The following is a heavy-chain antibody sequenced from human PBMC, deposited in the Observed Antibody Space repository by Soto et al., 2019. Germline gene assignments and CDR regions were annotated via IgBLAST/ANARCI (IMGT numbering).Heavy chain of an antibody. CDR1: GGSISSYY. V-gene: IGHV4-59*01. D-gene: IGHD2-2*02. CDR2: IFYSGST. CDR3: ARDILPYYFDY. J-gene: IGHJ4*02. Sequence: SETLSLTCTVSGGSISSYYWSWIRQPPGKGLEWIGYIFYSGSTNYNPSLKSRVTISVDTSKNQFSLKLSSVTAADTAVYYCARDILPYYFDYWGQGTLVTVSS.